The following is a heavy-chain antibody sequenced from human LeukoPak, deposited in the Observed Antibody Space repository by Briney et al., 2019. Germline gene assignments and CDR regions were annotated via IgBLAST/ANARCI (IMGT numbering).Heavy chain of an antibody. V-gene: IGHV1-18*01. CDR1: GYTFTSYG. CDR2: TSAYNGNT. Sequence: ASVKVSCKASGYTFTSYGISWVRQAPGQGLEWMGWTSAYNGNTNYAQKLKGRVTMTTDTSTSTAYMELRSLRSDDTAVYYCARAFGGVIVIPREDNFDYWGQGTLVTVSS. D-gene: IGHD3-16*02. CDR3: ARAFGGVIVIPREDNFDY. J-gene: IGHJ4*02.